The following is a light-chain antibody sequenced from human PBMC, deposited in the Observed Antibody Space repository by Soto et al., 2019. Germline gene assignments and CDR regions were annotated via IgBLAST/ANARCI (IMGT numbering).Light chain of an antibody. V-gene: IGLV1-40*01. CDR2: GNS. CDR1: SSNIGAGYD. Sequence: QLVLTQPPSVSGAPGQRVTISCTGSSSNIGAGYDVHWYQQLPGTAPKLLIYGNSNRPSGVPDRFSTSKSGTSASLAITGLQAEDEADYYCQSYDTSLSAWVFGGGTKVTVL. CDR3: QSYDTSLSAWV. J-gene: IGLJ3*02.